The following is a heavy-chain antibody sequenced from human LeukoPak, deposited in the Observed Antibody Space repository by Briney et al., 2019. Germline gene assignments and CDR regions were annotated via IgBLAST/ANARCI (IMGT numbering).Heavy chain of an antibody. CDR3: AKLAGTGGFDY. D-gene: IGHD6-19*01. Sequence: GGSLRLSCAASGFTFDDYGMSWVRQAPGKGLGWVSGINWNGGRTGYADSVKGRLTISRDNAKNSLYLQMNSLRAEDTALYYCAKLAGTGGFDYWGQGTLVTVSS. V-gene: IGHV3-20*04. CDR2: INWNGGRT. CDR1: GFTFDDYG. J-gene: IGHJ4*02.